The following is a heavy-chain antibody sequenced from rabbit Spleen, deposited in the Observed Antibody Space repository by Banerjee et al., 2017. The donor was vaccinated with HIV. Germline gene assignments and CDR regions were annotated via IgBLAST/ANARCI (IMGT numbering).Heavy chain of an antibody. CDR2: IEGGSSAFS. V-gene: IGHV1S40*01. CDR3: ARGYNL. Sequence: QSLEESGGDLVKPGASLTLTCTASGVSFSNNQYMCWVRQAPGKGLEWIACIEGGSSAFSYFARWAKGRFTISKTSSTTVTLQMISLTAADMATYFCARGYNLWGPGTLVTVS. CDR1: GVSFSNNQY. J-gene: IGHJ4*01.